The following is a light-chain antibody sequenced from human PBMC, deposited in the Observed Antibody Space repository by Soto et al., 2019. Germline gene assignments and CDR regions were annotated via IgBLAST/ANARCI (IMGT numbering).Light chain of an antibody. V-gene: IGLV2-14*03. CDR3: NSYTSNNTYV. CDR2: DVS. J-gene: IGLJ1*01. Sequence: QSALTQPASVSGSPGQAITISCSGTSSDVGAFNYVSWYQQHPGKAPKLMIYDVSNRPSGVSNRFSGSKSGNTASLTISGLRAEDEADYYCNSYTSNNTYVFGTVTQLTVL. CDR1: SSDVGAFNY.